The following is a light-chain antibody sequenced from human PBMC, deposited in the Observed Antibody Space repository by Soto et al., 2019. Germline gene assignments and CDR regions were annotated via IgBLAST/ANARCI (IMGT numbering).Light chain of an antibody. CDR1: QSLKNNQ. CDR2: GAS. Sequence: EIVLKQSPGTLSLSPGERASLSCRASQSLKNNQLAWYQQKPGQAPRLLIYGASSRAIGIPDRFSGRGSGTDFTLTINRLEPEDVAVYHCHQYGSAPRTFGQGTKVDIK. V-gene: IGKV3-20*01. CDR3: HQYGSAPRT. J-gene: IGKJ1*01.